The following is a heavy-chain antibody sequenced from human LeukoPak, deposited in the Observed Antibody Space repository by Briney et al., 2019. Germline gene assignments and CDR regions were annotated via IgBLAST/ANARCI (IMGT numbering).Heavy chain of an antibody. V-gene: IGHV1-58*02. D-gene: IGHD2-8*01. CDR3: AAHSRMLPSYYYYMDV. CDR2: IVVGSGNT. Sequence: SVKVSCKASGFTFTSSAMQWVRQARGQRFEWIGWIVVGSGNTNYAQKFQERVTITRDMSTSTAYMELSSLRSEDTAVYYCAAHSRMLPSYYYYMDVWGKGTTVTVSS. CDR1: GFTFTSSA. J-gene: IGHJ6*03.